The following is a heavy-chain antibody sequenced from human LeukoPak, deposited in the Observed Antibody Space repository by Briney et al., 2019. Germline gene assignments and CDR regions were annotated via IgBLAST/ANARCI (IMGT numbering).Heavy chain of an antibody. V-gene: IGHV1-2*02. D-gene: IGHD3-9*01. Sequence: ASVKVSCKASGYTFTGYYMHWVRQAPGQGLEWMGWINPNSGGTNYAQEFQGRVTMTRDTSISTAYMELSRLRSDDTAVYYCATLYDILTGSLGAFDIWGQGTMVTVSS. CDR2: INPNSGGT. J-gene: IGHJ3*02. CDR1: GYTFTGYY. CDR3: ATLYDILTGSLGAFDI.